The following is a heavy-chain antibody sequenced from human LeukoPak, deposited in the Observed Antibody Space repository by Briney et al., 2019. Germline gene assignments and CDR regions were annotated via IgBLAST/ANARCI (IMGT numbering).Heavy chain of an antibody. J-gene: IGHJ4*02. Sequence: GGSLRLSCAASGFIFTDYSVNWVRQAPWKGLEWVSYIDRSSNNIYYPDSVKGRFTISRDNAKSSLYLQMNSLRDEDTAVYYCARESYWGSSGKGFDYWGQGTLVTVSS. D-gene: IGHD7-27*01. CDR1: GFIFTDYS. CDR3: ARESYWGSSGKGFDY. CDR2: IDRSSNNI. V-gene: IGHV3-48*02.